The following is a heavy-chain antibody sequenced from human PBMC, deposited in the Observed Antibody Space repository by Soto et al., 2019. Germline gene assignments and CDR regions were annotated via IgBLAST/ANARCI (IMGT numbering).Heavy chain of an antibody. D-gene: IGHD6-13*01. CDR2: TYYRSKWYN. V-gene: IGHV6-1*01. Sequence: PSQTLSLTCAISGDSVSSNSAAWNWIRQSPSRGLEWLGGTYYRSKWYNDYAVSVKSRITINPDTSKNQFSLQLNSVTPEDTAVYYCAREPSYSSSWYYYYGMDVWGQGTTVTVSS. CDR1: GDSVSSNSAA. CDR3: AREPSYSSSWYYYYGMDV. J-gene: IGHJ6*02.